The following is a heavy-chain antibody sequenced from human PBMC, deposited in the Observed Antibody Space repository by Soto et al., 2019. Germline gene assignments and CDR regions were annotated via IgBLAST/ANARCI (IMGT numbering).Heavy chain of an antibody. CDR1: GFTFSSYA. D-gene: IGHD4-17*01. CDR3: VRRITTTVTAMGY. V-gene: IGHV3-30-3*01. CDR2: ISDDGTNK. Sequence: QVLLEESGGGVVQPGRSLRLSCKGSGFTFSSYAIQWVRQAPGKGLEWVAAISDDGTNKHTADSVKGRFTISRANSMNTVYLQVNSLRVEDTAVYYCVRRITTTVTAMGYWRQGPQVTVSS. J-gene: IGHJ4*02.